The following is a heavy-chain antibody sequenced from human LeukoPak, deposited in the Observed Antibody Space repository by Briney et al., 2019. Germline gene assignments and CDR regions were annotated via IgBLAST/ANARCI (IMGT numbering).Heavy chain of an antibody. CDR2: INWNGVKT. J-gene: IGHJ3*02. D-gene: IGHD3-10*01. V-gene: IGHV3-20*01. CDR3: ARDSGIWFGTRDAFDI. Sequence: PGGSLTLPCAASGFPFEGFGMTWVRQVPGKGLEWVSGINWNGVKTHYADSVKGRFTISRDNAKNTLYLEMNSLRVDDTALSHCARDSGIWFGTRDAFDIWGQGTMVTVST. CDR1: GFPFEGFG.